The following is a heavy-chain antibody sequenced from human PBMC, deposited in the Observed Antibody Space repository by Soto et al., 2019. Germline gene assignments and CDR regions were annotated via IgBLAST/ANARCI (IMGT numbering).Heavy chain of an antibody. J-gene: IGHJ6*03. Sequence: ASVKVSCKASGYTFTSYAMHWVRQAPGQRLEWMGWINAGNGNTKYSQKFQGRVTITRDTSASTAYMELSSLRSEDTAVYYCARVSSVGSTHYYYYMDVWGKGTTVTVSS. CDR1: GYTFTSYA. V-gene: IGHV1-3*01. CDR3: ARVSSVGSTHYYYYMDV. D-gene: IGHD2-2*01. CDR2: INAGNGNT.